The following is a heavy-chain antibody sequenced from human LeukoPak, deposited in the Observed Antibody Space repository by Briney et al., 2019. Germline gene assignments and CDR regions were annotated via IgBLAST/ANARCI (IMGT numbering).Heavy chain of an antibody. V-gene: IGHV1-2*04. CDR2: INPNSGGT. CDR3: AREAEGYGGYEYFQH. J-gene: IGHJ1*01. Sequence: ASVKVSCKASGYTFTGYYMHWVRQAPGQVLEWMGWINPNSGGTNYAQKFQGWVTMTRDTSISTAYMELSRLRSDDTAVYYCAREAEGYGGYEYFQHWGQGTLVTVSS. CDR1: GYTFTGYY. D-gene: IGHD5-12*01.